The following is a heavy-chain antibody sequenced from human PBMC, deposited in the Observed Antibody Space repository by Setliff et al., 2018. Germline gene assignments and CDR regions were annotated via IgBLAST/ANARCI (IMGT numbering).Heavy chain of an antibody. J-gene: IGHJ6*02. CDR3: ARDRTAYTYGLDV. V-gene: IGHV4-59*02. CDR1: GGSVSPYF. D-gene: IGHD3-16*01. Sequence: SETLSLTCTVSGGSVSPYFWSWIRQPPGKGLEWIGYIYHNGNTNFNPSLKSRVNMSVDTSNNHFVLNLKAVTAADTAVYYCARDRTAYTYGLDVWGQGTTVTVSS. CDR2: IYHNGNT.